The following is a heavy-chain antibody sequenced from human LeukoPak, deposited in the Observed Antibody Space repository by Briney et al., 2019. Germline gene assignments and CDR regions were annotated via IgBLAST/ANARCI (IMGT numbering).Heavy chain of an antibody. CDR2: ISAYNGNT. V-gene: IGHV1-18*01. J-gene: IGHJ4*02. D-gene: IGHD3-9*01. Sequence: ASVKVSCKASGYTFTRYGISWVRQAPGQGLEWMGWISAYNGNTNYAQKLQGRVTMTTDTSTSPAYMELRSLRSDDTAVYDFARVSHYDILTGYYLPLGEPFDYWGQGTLVTVSS. CDR3: ARVSHYDILTGYYLPLGEPFDY. CDR1: GYTFTRYG.